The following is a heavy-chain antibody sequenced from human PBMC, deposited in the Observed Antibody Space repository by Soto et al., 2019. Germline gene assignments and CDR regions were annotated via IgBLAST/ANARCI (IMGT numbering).Heavy chain of an antibody. J-gene: IGHJ4*02. V-gene: IGHV4-61*01. CDR3: ATATQGGRRLDS. CDR2: VYYSGST. Sequence: QVHLQESGPGQVKPSETLSLTCTVSGGSVSSASYYWSWIRQPPGKGLEWIGYVYYSGSTNYNPSLKSRVTISVDTSKHQFSLNLTSVTAADTAVYYCATATQGGRRLDSWGQGTLVTVSS. D-gene: IGHD3-16*01. CDR1: GGSVSSASYY.